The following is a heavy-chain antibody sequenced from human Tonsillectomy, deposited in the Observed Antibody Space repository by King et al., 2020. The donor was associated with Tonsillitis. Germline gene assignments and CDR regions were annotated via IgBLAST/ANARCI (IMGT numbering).Heavy chain of an antibody. D-gene: IGHD1-14*01. V-gene: IGHV5-51*01. CDR2: IYPTDSDT. CDR1: GYTFTNYW. Sequence: QLVQSGAEVKKPGASLKISCKLSGYTFTNYWIGWVRQMPGKGLEWMGIIYPTDSDTRYSPSFQGLVTISADKSISTAYLQWSSLKASDTAMYYCARHDPEIRGAFDIWGQGTMVTVSA. J-gene: IGHJ3*02. CDR3: ARHDPEIRGAFDI.